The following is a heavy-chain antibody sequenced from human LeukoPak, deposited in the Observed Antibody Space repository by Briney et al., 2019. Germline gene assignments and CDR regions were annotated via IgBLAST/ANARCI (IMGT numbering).Heavy chain of an antibody. V-gene: IGHV1-2*02. Sequence: ASVKVSCKASGYTFIGYYLHWVRQAPGQGLEWMGWINPHNGDTNYAQKFQGRVTMTRDTSISTAYMELSRLRSDDTAVYYCAGGYSYGLSLVYWGQGTLVTVSS. J-gene: IGHJ4*02. CDR3: AGGYSYGLSLVY. D-gene: IGHD5-18*01. CDR1: GYTFIGYY. CDR2: INPHNGDT.